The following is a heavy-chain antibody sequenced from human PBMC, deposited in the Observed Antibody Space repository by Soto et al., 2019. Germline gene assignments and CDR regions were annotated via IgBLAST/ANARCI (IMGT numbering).Heavy chain of an antibody. Sequence: ESLSLSCAVSGASVSNHYWSGIRQPAGKGLEWLGRLYNDERTNYNPSLKSRVTMSMDTSKNQFSLELTSVTAADSAVYFCAREPLAHSYFDLWGQGTLVTVSS. CDR2: LYNDERT. J-gene: IGHJ4*02. CDR3: AREPLAHSYFDL. CDR1: GASVSNHY. V-gene: IGHV4-4*07.